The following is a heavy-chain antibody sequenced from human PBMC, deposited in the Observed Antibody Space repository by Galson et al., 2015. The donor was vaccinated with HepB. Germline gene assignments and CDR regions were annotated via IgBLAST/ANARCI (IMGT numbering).Heavy chain of an antibody. J-gene: IGHJ3*02. D-gene: IGHD3-22*01. V-gene: IGHV3-30*18. CDR1: GLTFRNYG. CDR2: ISYDESNK. Sequence: SLRLSCAVSGLTFRNYGMNWVRQAPGRGLEWVAVISYDESNKYYADSVEGRFTISRDNSESTLYLQMNSLTVEDTAVYYCAKDFHRFRFYYDRSGSLIDAFDMWGQGTMVTVSS. CDR3: AKDFHRFRFYYDRSGSLIDAFDM.